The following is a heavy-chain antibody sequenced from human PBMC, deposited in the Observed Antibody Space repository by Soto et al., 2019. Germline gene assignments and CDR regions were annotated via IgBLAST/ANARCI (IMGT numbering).Heavy chain of an antibody. D-gene: IGHD1-1*01. J-gene: IGHJ5*02. CDR1: GGSISSGGYS. CDR2: IYHSRST. CDR3: ARDQLEGNWFDP. V-gene: IGHV4-30-2*01. Sequence: QLQLQESGSGLVRPSQTLSLTCAVSGGSISSGGYSWNWIRQPPGKGLEWIGYIYHSRSTLYNPSLNSRVTISVDKSKSQFSLKLSSVTAADTAVYYCARDQLEGNWFDPWGQGTLVTVSS.